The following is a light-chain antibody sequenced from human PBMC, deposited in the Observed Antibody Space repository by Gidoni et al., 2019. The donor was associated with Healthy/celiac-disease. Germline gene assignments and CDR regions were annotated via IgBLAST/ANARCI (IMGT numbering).Light chain of an antibody. V-gene: IGKV1-6*01. J-gene: IGKJ1*01. CDR3: LQDYNYPRT. CDR1: QGIRND. CDR2: AAS. Sequence: AIQMTQSPSSLSASVGDRVTITCQASQGIRNDLGWYQQKPGKAPKLLIYAASSLQSGVPSRFSGSGSGTDFTLTISSLQPEDFATYYCLQDYNYPRTFGQXTKVEIK.